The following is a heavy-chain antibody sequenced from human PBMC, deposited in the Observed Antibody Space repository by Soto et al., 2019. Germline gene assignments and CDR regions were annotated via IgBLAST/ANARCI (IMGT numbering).Heavy chain of an antibody. CDR1: GYPFSENH. Sequence: QVQLVQSGAEVKKTGASVKVSCKASGYPFSENHIHWVRQAPGQGLEWIGWLNPYNGATNYAPKFQGRVTMTRDPSTSTSYMELSGLKSDDTAVYYCATARRGTVSLLADWGQGTLVAVS. D-gene: IGHD4-4*01. CDR3: ATARRGTVSLLAD. V-gene: IGHV1-2*02. CDR2: LNPYNGAT. J-gene: IGHJ4*01.